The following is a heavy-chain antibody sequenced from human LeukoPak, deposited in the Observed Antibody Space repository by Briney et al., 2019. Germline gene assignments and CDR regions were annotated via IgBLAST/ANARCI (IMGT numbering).Heavy chain of an antibody. CDR1: GFTFSSYS. D-gene: IGHD6-13*01. Sequence: GGSLRLSCAASGFTFSSYSMNWVRQAPGKGLEWISYISVSSNTIYYADSVKGRFTISRDNAKNSLYLQMNSLRAEDTAVYYCARDLSTAPYSSSWCYWGQGTLVTVSS. V-gene: IGHV3-48*04. CDR2: ISVSSNTI. J-gene: IGHJ4*02. CDR3: ARDLSTAPYSSSWCY.